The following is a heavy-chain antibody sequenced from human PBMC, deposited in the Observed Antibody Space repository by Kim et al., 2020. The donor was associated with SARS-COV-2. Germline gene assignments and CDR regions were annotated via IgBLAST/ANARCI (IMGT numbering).Heavy chain of an antibody. J-gene: IGHJ4*02. CDR3: ARDLWSYGNFDY. D-gene: IGHD5-18*01. Sequence: YNEDSVKGRFTISKDNAKNSLYLQMNSLRAEDTAVYYCARDLWSYGNFDYWGQGTLVTVSS. V-gene: IGHV3-21*01.